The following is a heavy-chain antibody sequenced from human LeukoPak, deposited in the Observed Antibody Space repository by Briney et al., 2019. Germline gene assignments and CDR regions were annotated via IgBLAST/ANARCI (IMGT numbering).Heavy chain of an antibody. CDR1: GFTFSSYA. J-gene: IGHJ4*02. CDR3: ARGGYSYGSVKDFDY. D-gene: IGHD5-18*01. V-gene: IGHV3-30-3*01. Sequence: GRSLRLSCAASGFTFSSYAMHWVRQAPGKGLEWVAVISYDGSNKYYADSVKGRFTISRDNSKNTLYLQMNGLRAEDTAVYYCARGGYSYGSVKDFDYWGQGTLVTVSS. CDR2: ISYDGSNK.